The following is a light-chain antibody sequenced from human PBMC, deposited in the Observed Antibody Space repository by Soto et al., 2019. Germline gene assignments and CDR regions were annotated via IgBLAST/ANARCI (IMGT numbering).Light chain of an antibody. CDR1: QGVSNY. CDR3: QKHNSAPLT. Sequence: QMTQSPSSLSASVGERVTITCRASQGVSNYLAWYQQKPGDAPRLLIYGASTLQLGIPSRLSGSGSGTDFTLTISSLQPEDVATYYCQKHNSAPLTFGRGTKLDIK. V-gene: IGKV1-27*01. J-gene: IGKJ3*01. CDR2: GAS.